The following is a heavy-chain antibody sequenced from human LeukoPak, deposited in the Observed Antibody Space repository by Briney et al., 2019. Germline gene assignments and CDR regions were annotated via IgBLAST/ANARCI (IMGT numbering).Heavy chain of an antibody. CDR3: AKHVLLWFGEIDY. J-gene: IGHJ4*02. D-gene: IGHD3-10*01. CDR1: RFTFSSYG. V-gene: IGHV3-23*01. Sequence: GGSLRLSCAASRFTFSSYGMSWVRQAPGKGLEWVSAISGSVGSTYYADSVKGRSTISRDNSMSTLYLEMNSLRAEDTAVYYCAKHVLLWFGEIDYWGQGTLVTVSS. CDR2: ISGSVGST.